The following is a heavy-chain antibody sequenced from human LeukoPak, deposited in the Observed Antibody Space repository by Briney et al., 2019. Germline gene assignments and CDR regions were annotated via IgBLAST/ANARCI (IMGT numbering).Heavy chain of an antibody. CDR3: AKGTAVAGTFGLVFGGENYFDY. CDR1: GFTFSTYA. V-gene: IGHV3-23*01. J-gene: IGHJ4*02. CDR2: ISGSGSST. Sequence: PGGSLRLSCAASGFTFSTYAMTWVRQAPGQGLEWVSSISGSGSSTYYADSVKGRFTISRDNSKNSLYLQMNSLRAEDTAVYYCAKGTAVAGTFGLVFGGENYFDYWGQGTLVTVSS. D-gene: IGHD6-19*01.